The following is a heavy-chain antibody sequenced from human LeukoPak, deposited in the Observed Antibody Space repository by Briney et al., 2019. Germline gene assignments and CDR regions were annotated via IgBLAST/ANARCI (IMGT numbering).Heavy chain of an antibody. Sequence: GASVKVSCKASGYTFTSYYMHWVRQAPGQGLEWMGIINPSGGSTSYAQKFQGRVTMTRDTSTSTVYMELSSLRSEDTAVYYCARGGVMITFGGDDGDYWGQGTLVTVSS. J-gene: IGHJ4*02. D-gene: IGHD3-16*01. CDR3: ARGGVMITFGGDDGDY. CDR1: GYTFTSYY. CDR2: INPSGGST. V-gene: IGHV1-46*01.